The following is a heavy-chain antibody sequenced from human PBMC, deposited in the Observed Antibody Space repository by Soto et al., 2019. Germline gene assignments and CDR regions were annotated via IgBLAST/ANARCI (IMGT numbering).Heavy chain of an antibody. CDR1: GGSFSGYY. CDR2: INHSGST. D-gene: IGHD3-16*02. V-gene: IGHV4-34*01. CDR3: ARLPQYVVTFGGVIVADFDY. J-gene: IGHJ4*02. Sequence: QVQLQQWGAGLLKPSETLSLTCAVYGGSFSGYYWSWIRQPPGKGLEWIGEINHSGSTNYNPSLKSRVTISVDTAKNQFSLKLSSVTAADTAVLYCARLPQYVVTFGGVIVADFDYWGQGTLVTVSS.